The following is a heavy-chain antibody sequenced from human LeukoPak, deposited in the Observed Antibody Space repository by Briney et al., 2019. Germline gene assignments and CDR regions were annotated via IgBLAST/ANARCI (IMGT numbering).Heavy chain of an antibody. V-gene: IGHV3-7*01. Sequence: PGGSLRLSCAASGFTFSSYWMSWVRQAPGKGLEWVANIKQDGSEKYYVDSVKGRSTISRDNAKNSLYLQMNSLRAEDTAVYYCARDRYDFWSGTSGNDYWGQGTLVTVSS. CDR1: GFTFSSYW. J-gene: IGHJ4*02. CDR2: IKQDGSEK. D-gene: IGHD3-3*01. CDR3: ARDRYDFWSGTSGNDY.